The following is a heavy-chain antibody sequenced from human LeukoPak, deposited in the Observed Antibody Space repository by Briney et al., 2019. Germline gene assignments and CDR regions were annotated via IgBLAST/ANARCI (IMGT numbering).Heavy chain of an antibody. CDR1: GFTVSSNY. V-gene: IGHV3-66*01. D-gene: IGHD4-17*01. CDR2: IYSGGST. J-gene: IGHJ4*02. CDR3: ARETPYGDYHY. Sequence: PGGSLRLSCAASGFTVSSNYMSWVRQAPGKGLEWVSVIYSGGSTYYADSVKGRFTISRDNSKNTLYLQMNSLRAEDTAVYYCARETPYGDYHYWGQGTLVTVSS.